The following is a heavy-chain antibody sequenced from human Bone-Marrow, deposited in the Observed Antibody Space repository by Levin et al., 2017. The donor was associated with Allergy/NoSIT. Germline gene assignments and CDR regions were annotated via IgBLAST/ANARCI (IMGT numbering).Heavy chain of an antibody. V-gene: IGHV1-8*01. J-gene: IGHJ5*02. D-gene: IGHD2-15*01. CDR1: GYTFTSYN. CDR3: ARGDCYSGSCYGPDWLDP. CDR2: INPNSGNT. Sequence: ASVKVSCKTSGYTFTSYNVYWVRQAPGQGLEYMGYINPNSGNTGYAQKFQGGVTMTRNSSITTAYMKLSGLRFEDTAIYYCARGDCYSGSCYGPDWLDPWGQGTQVTVSS.